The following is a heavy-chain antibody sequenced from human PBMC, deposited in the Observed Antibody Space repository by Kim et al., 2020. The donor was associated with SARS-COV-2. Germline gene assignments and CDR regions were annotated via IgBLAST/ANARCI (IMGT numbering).Heavy chain of an antibody. CDR1: GGSISSGGYY. D-gene: IGHD3-22*01. V-gene: IGHV4-31*03. J-gene: IGHJ3*02. CDR2: IYYSGST. CDR3: ARDQAAYYYDSSPKGGVAFDI. Sequence: SETLSLTCTVSGGSISSGGYYWSWIRQHPGKGLEWIGYIYYSGSTYYNPSLKSRVTISVDTSKNQFSPKLSSVTAADTAVYYCARDQAAYYYDSSPKGGVAFDIWGQGTMVTVSS.